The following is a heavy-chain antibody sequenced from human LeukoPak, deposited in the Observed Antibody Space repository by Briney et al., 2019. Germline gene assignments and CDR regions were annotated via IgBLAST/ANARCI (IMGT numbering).Heavy chain of an antibody. J-gene: IGHJ5*02. CDR3: ARSPTRGVPNCFDP. CDR2: MYYTGKT. Sequence: PSQTLSLTCTVSGGSTSSGDYYWSWIRQPPGKGLEWIGHMYYTGKTYYNPSLKSRVTISLDTSKKQFSQNLRSVTAADTAMYFCARSPTRGVPNCFDPWGQGSMVTVSS. D-gene: IGHD2-2*01. CDR1: GGSTSSGDYY. V-gene: IGHV4-30-4*01.